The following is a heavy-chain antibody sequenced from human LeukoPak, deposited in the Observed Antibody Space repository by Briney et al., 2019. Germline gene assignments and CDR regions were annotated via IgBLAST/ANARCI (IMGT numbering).Heavy chain of an antibody. CDR3: AREGTMVRGLAFDI. CDR1: GGSISSYY. D-gene: IGHD3-10*01. CDR2: IYYSGST. Sequence: SETLSLTCTVSGGSISSYYWSWIWQPPGKGLKWIGYIYYSGSTNYNPSLKSRVTISVDTSKNQFSLRLNSVTAADTAVYYCAREGTMVRGLAFDIWGQGTMVTVSS. V-gene: IGHV4-59*01. J-gene: IGHJ3*02.